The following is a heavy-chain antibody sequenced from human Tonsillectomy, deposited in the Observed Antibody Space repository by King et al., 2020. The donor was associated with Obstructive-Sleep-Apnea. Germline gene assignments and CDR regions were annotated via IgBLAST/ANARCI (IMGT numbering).Heavy chain of an antibody. J-gene: IGHJ4*02. Sequence: VQLVESGGGLVQPGGSLRLSCTASGFTFATYAMNWVRQAPGKGLEWVSVISGSTGRTFYADSVKGRFTISRDNSKNTLYLQMNSLRAEDSAVYPCARGINHADYVWGAFDYWGQGSLVTVSS. D-gene: IGHD3-16*01. CDR1: GFTFATYA. CDR3: ARGINHADYVWGAFDY. CDR2: ISGSTGRT. V-gene: IGHV3-23*04.